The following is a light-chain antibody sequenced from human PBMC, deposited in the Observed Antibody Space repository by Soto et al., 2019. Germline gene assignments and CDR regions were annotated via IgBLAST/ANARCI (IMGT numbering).Light chain of an antibody. CDR3: SDYGGSTPFV. J-gene: IGLJ1*01. Sequence: QSALPQPASASGSPGQSVTISCTGTSSDFGDNYVSWYQQQLAKAPNRIIYEVTWPPSGVPYRFSGSMADNTASFTVSGLQADDAADYYCSDYGGSTPFVFCTGTKLTVL. V-gene: IGLV2-8*01. CDR1: SSDFGDNY. CDR2: EVT.